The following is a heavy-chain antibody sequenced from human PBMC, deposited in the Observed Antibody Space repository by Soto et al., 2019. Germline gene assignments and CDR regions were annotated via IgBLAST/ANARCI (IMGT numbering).Heavy chain of an antibody. CDR3: ARGLATLPVFAFDI. CDR2: IYWSGDE. Sequence: GSGPTLVNPAQTLTLTCSFSGFSLSTSGVGVGWIRQSPGKALEWLALIYWSGDEHYRPSLKSRLSIFKDTSENHVVLIMTDMDPVDTATYYCARGLATLPVFAFDIWGQGTMVTVSS. D-gene: IGHD1-1*01. J-gene: IGHJ3*02. CDR1: GFSLSTSGVG. V-gene: IGHV2-5*01.